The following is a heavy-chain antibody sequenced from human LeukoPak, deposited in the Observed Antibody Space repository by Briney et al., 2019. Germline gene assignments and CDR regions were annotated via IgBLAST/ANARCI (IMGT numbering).Heavy chain of an antibody. J-gene: IGHJ4*02. V-gene: IGHV4-34*01. CDR3: ARTMGTPDY. Sequence: SETLSLTCAAYGGSFSGYYWSWIRQPPGKGLEWIGEINHSGSTNYNPSLKSRVTISVDTSKNQFSLKLSSVTAADTAVYYCARTMGTPDYWGQGTLVTVSS. CDR2: INHSGST. CDR1: GGSFSGYY.